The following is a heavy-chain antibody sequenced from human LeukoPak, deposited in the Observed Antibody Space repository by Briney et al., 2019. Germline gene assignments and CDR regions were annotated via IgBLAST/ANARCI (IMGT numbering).Heavy chain of an antibody. D-gene: IGHD2-15*01. Sequence: SVKVSCKASGGTFSSYAISWVRQAPGQGLEWMGGIIPIFGTANYAQKFQGRVTITADESTSTAYMELSSLRSEDTAVYYCARDSDIVVVVAASWFDPWGQGTLVTVSS. CDR1: GGTFSSYA. CDR3: ARDSDIVVVVAASWFDP. V-gene: IGHV1-69*13. CDR2: IIPIFGTA. J-gene: IGHJ5*02.